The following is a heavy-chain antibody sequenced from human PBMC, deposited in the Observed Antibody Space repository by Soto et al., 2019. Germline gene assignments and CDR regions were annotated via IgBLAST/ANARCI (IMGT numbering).Heavy chain of an antibody. D-gene: IGHD3-22*01. J-gene: IGHJ3*02. CDR2: IYYSGST. CDR1: GGSISSGGYY. CDR3: ARDLRDSSGYYLNDDFDI. V-gene: IGHV4-31*03. Sequence: SETLSLTCTVSGGSISSGGYYWSWIRQHPGKGLEWIGYIYYSGSTYYNPSLKSRVTISVDTSKNQFSLKLSSVTAADTAVYYCARDLRDSSGYYLNDDFDIWGPGTMVTVSS.